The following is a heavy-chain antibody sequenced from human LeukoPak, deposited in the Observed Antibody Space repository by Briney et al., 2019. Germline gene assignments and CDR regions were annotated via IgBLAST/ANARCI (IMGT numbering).Heavy chain of an antibody. D-gene: IGHD6-6*01. V-gene: IGHV4-38-2*02. CDR3: ARDLGPHSSSPNSGAFDI. CDR1: GYSISSGYF. CDR2: IYHSGST. J-gene: IGHJ3*02. Sequence: SETLSLTCTVSGYSISSGYFWGWIRQPPGKGLEWIGTIYHSGSTYYNASLESRVTISVDTSKNQFSLKLSSVTAEDTAVYYCARDLGPHSSSPNSGAFDIWGQGTMVTVSS.